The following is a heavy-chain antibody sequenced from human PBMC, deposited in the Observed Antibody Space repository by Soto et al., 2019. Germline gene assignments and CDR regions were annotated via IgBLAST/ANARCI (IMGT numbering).Heavy chain of an antibody. D-gene: IGHD5-12*01. V-gene: IGHV4-31*03. CDR3: AREEGGGYDHRWFDP. CDR2: IYYSGST. J-gene: IGHJ5*02. Sequence: QVQLQESGPGLVKPSQTLSLTCTVSGGSISSGGYYWSWIRQHPGKGLEWIGYIYYSGSTYYNPSLKRRVTISVDTSKNQFSLKLRSVTAADTAVYYCAREEGGGYDHRWFDPWGQGTLVTVSS. CDR1: GGSISSGGYY.